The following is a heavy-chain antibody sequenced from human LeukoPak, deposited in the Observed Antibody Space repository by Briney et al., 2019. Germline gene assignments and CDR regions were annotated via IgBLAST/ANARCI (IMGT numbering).Heavy chain of an antibody. CDR3: ASHYDTSGYHYFDF. J-gene: IGHJ4*02. D-gene: IGHD3-22*01. CDR1: GFTFSRYA. CDR2: ISYDGSNK. Sequence: GGSLRLSCAASGFTFSRYAIHWVRQAPGKGLEWVAVISYDGSNKYYADSVKGRFTISRDSSKNTLYLQMNSLRAEDTAVYYCASHYDTSGYHYFDFRGQGTLVTVSS. V-gene: IGHV3-30-3*01.